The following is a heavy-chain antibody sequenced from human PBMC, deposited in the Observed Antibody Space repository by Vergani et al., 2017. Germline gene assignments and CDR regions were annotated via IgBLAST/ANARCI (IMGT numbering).Heavy chain of an antibody. CDR3: ARKKVGATTIDY. J-gene: IGHJ4*02. V-gene: IGHV3-21*01. Sequence: EVQLVESGGGLVKPGGSLRVSCAASGFTFSSYSMNWVRQAPGKGLEWVSSISSSSSYIYYADSVKGRFTISRDNAKNSLYLQMNSLRAEDTAVYYCARKKVGATTIDYWGQGTLVTVSS. CDR2: ISSSSSYI. CDR1: GFTFSSYS. D-gene: IGHD1-26*01.